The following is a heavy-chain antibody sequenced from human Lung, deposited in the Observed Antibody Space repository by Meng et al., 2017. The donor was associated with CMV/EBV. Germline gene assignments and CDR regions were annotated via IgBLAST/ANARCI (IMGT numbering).Heavy chain of an antibody. CDR2: IDWDDDK. V-gene: IGHV2-70D*14. Sequence: SGPXLVXPTQTLTLTCTFSGFSLSTSRMRVSWIRQPPGKALEWLARIDWDDDKFYSTSLNTRLTISKHTSKNQVVLTMTNMDPVDTATYYCARMGYGYNYFDYWXQRTLVTVSS. CDR3: ARMGYGYNYFDY. D-gene: IGHD5-24*01. CDR1: GFSLSTSRMR. J-gene: IGHJ4*01.